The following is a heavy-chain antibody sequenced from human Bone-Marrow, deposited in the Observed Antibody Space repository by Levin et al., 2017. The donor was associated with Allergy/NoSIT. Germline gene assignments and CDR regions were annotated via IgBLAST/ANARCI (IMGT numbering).Heavy chain of an antibody. CDR1: GYTFISYD. D-gene: IGHD1-26*01. V-gene: IGHV1-8*01. J-gene: IGHJ5*02. Sequence: GESLKISCKASGYTFISYDINWVRQAPGQGLEWMGSMNPNSGNTGYAQKFQGRVTMTRNTSITTAYMELTSLRSEDTAVYYCARGSGSYWNWFDPWGQGTLVTVSS. CDR2: MNPNSGNT. CDR3: ARGSGSYWNWFDP.